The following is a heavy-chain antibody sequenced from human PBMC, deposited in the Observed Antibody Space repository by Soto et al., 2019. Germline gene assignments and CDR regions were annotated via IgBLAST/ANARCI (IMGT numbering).Heavy chain of an antibody. CDR2: IYYSGST. CDR1: GGSISSGGYY. V-gene: IGHV4-31*03. CDR3: ARNKVATISPFFDY. Sequence: SETLSLTCTVSGGSISSGGYYWSWIRQHPGKGLEWIGYIYYSGSTYYHPPLQSRVTISVDTSKNQFSLKLSSVTAADTAVYYCARNKVATISPFFDYWGQGTLVTVS. J-gene: IGHJ4*02. D-gene: IGHD5-12*01.